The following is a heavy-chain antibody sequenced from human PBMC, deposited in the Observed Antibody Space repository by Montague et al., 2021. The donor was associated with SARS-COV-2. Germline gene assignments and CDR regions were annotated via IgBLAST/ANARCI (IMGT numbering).Heavy chain of an antibody. D-gene: IGHD3-10*01. J-gene: IGHJ6*02. CDR2: IGTAGDT. Sequence: SLRLSCAASGFTFSSYDMHWVRQATGKGLEWVSAIGTAGDTYYPGSVKGRFTISRENAKNSLYLQMNSLRAGDTAVYYCARGVTVVQGVISRYYYYYGMDVWGQGTTVTVSS. CDR1: GFTFSSYD. CDR3: ARGVTVVQGVISRYYYYYGMDV. V-gene: IGHV3-13*04.